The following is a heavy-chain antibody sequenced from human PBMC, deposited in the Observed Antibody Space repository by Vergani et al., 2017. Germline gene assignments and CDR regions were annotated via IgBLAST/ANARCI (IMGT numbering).Heavy chain of an antibody. CDR1: GGSISSSSYY. D-gene: IGHD4-17*01. J-gene: IGHJ5*02. V-gene: IGHV4-39*01. CDR3: ARGEHGETNGFDP. CDR2: IYYSGST. Sequence: QLQLQESGPGLVKPSETLSLTCTVSGGSISSSSYYWGWIRQPPGKGLEWIGSIYYSGSTYYNPSLKSRVTISVDTSKNQFSLKLSSVTAADTAVYYCARGEHGETNGFDPWGQGTLVTVSS.